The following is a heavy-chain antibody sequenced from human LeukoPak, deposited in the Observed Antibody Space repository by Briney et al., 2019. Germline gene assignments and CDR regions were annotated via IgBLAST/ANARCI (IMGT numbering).Heavy chain of an antibody. CDR1: GFTFSSYE. V-gene: IGHV3-30*18. CDR3: AKEGLRWSNYYYYYMDV. CDR2: ISYDGSNK. D-gene: IGHD4-23*01. Sequence: GGSLRLSCAASGFTFSSYEMNWVRQAPGKGLEWVAVISYDGSNKYYADSVKGRFTISRDNSKNTLYLQMNSLRAEDTAVYYCAKEGLRWSNYYYYYMDVWGKGTTVTVSS. J-gene: IGHJ6*03.